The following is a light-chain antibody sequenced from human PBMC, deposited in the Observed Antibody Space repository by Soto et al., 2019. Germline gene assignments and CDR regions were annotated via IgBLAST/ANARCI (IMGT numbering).Light chain of an antibody. V-gene: IGKV3-20*01. J-gene: IGKJ2*01. CDR1: ESISRDY. CDR2: GAS. CDR3: QQYNNWPLYS. Sequence: EIVLTQSPGTLSLSPGQRATLSCRASESISRDYLAWYQQRLGQAPRLLIYGASSGATGIPDRFSGSGSGTDFTLTISRLEPEDFAVYYCQQYNNWPLYSFGQGTKVEIK.